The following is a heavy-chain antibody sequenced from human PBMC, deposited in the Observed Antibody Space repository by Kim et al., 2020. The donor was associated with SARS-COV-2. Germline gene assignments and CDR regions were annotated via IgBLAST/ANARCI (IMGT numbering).Heavy chain of an antibody. D-gene: IGHD1-7*01. CDR3: ARHGSRAPVELHWFDP. Sequence: PRGRVTISVDTSKNQFSLKLSSVTAADTAVYYCARHGSRAPVELHWFDPWGQGTLVTVSS. J-gene: IGHJ5*02. V-gene: IGHV4-39*01.